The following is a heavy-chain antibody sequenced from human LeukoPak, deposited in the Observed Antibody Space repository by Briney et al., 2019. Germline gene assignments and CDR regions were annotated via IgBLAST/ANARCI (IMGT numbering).Heavy chain of an antibody. V-gene: IGHV3-23*01. CDR1: GFTFSSYA. CDR2: ISGSGGST. Sequence: GGSLRLSCAASGFTFSSYAMSWVRQAPGKGLEWVSAISGSGGSTYYADSVKGRFTISRDNSKNTLYLQMNSLRAEDTAVYYCAKDLDEERGPVRWYFDLWGRGTLVTVSS. CDR3: AKDLDEERGPVRWYFDL. J-gene: IGHJ2*01.